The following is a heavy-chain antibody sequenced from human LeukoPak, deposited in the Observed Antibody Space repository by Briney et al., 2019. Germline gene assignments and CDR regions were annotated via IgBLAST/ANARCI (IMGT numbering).Heavy chain of an antibody. J-gene: IGHJ5*01. V-gene: IGHV3-23*01. Sequence: AAGSLRLSCQASGFTFHMYAMSWVRQAPGKGLAWVASMCGTAGCTFYPDSVKGRLTISRDNSNNVLYLRMNSLTAEDTAIYYCANDRPNFHENSGHYYRRDGDSWGQGTLVTVSS. CDR2: MCGTAGCT. D-gene: IGHD3-22*01. CDR1: GFTFHMYA. CDR3: ANDRPNFHENSGHYYRRDGDS.